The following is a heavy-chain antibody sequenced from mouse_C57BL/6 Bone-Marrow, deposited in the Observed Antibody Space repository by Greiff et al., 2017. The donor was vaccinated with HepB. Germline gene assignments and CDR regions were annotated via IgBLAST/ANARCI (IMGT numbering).Heavy chain of an antibody. V-gene: IGHV1-81*01. Sequence: QVQLQQSGAELARPGASVKLSCKASGYTFTSYGISWVKQRTGQGLEWIGEIYPRSGNTYYNEKFKGKATLTADKSSSTAYMELRSLTSEDSAVYFCARGRYYYGHWYFDVWGTGTTVTVSS. D-gene: IGHD1-1*01. CDR2: IYPRSGNT. CDR1: GYTFTSYG. J-gene: IGHJ1*03. CDR3: ARGRYYYGHWYFDV.